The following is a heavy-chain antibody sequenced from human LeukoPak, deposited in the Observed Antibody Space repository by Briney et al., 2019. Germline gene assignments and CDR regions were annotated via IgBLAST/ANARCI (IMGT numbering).Heavy chain of an antibody. CDR3: ATPSGSSSLGGGFDY. Sequence: GSLRLSCVASGFNVSSNYMSWVRQAPGKGLEWVSYSDGRTNYADSVKGRFTISRDNSKNTLYLQMNSLRAEDTTVYYFATPSGSSSLGGGFDYWGQGTLVTVSS. D-gene: IGHD6-13*01. CDR2: SDGRT. V-gene: IGHV3-66*01. CDR1: GFNVSSNY. J-gene: IGHJ4*02.